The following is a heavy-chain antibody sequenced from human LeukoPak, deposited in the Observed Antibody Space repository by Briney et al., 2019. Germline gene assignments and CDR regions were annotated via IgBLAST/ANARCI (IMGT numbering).Heavy chain of an antibody. D-gene: IGHD3-22*01. Sequence: ASVKVSCKASGYTFTSYGISWVRQAPGQGLEWMGWISAYNGNTNYAQKLQGRVTMTTDTSTSTAYMELRSLRSDDMAVYYCARDAGLVLLRILSDGMDVWGQGTTVTVSS. CDR1: GYTFTSYG. CDR3: ARDAGLVLLRILSDGMDV. CDR2: ISAYNGNT. J-gene: IGHJ6*02. V-gene: IGHV1-18*03.